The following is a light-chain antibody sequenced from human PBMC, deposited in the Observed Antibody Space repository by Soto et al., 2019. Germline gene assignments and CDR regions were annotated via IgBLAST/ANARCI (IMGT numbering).Light chain of an antibody. CDR1: QSISSH. J-gene: IGKJ5*01. Sequence: DIQRTRCPRSLCASGGDRVSITCRASQSISSHLNWYQQKPGKAPKLLIHAASSLQSGVPPRFSGSGSETEFNLTISSLQSEASAVYYCQRYNNWPLTFGQGTKLDIK. CDR3: QRYNNWPLT. CDR2: AAS. V-gene: IGKV1-39*02.